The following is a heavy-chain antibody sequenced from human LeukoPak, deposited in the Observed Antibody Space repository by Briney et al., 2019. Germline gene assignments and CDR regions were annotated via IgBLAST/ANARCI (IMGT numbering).Heavy chain of an antibody. CDR2: ISSRSDYI. J-gene: IGHJ2*01. CDR1: GFTFSSYS. V-gene: IGHV3-21*06. CDR3: ARRTQNDDLWSGSPDWYFDL. D-gene: IGHD3-3*01. Sequence: GGSLRLSCAASGFTFSSYSMNWVRQAPGKGLEWISSISSRSDYIYYIDSVRGRFTISRDNARSSVYLQMDSLRPEDTAVYYCARRTQNDDLWSGSPDWYFDLWGRGTLVTASS.